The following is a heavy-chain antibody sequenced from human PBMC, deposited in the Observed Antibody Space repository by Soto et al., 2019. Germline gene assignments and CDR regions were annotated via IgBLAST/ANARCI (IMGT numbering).Heavy chain of an antibody. J-gene: IGHJ5*01. CDR3: ARVRQGCSANNCYFDP. CDR2: VHISGHS. Sequence: QVHLQESGPGLVAPSGTLSLTCTLSGGSVRAPSGWIGVGEPPDKGWDRIAEVHISGHSNYNPSLRSRVGVSIDTSKNQFYLNLNSLTAADTAIYYCARVRQGCSANNCYFDPWGQGTQVTISS. CDR1: GGSVRAPSG. V-gene: IGHV4-4*02. D-gene: IGHD1-1*01.